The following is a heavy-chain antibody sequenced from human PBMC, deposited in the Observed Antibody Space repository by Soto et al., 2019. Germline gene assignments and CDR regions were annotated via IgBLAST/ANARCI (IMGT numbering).Heavy chain of an antibody. CDR2: ISYDGSNK. CDR1: GFTFSRYA. CDR3: ARNPGGFCRGYLRYYYYYGMDV. D-gene: IGHD6-13*01. J-gene: IGHJ6*02. Sequence: GRSLRLSCPASGFTFSRYAMHWPRQAPGKGLEWVAVISYDGSNKYYADSVKGRFTISRDNSKNTLYLQMNSLRAEDTAVYYCARNPGGFCRGYLRYYYYYGMDVWCQGTTVAVSS. V-gene: IGHV3-30-3*01.